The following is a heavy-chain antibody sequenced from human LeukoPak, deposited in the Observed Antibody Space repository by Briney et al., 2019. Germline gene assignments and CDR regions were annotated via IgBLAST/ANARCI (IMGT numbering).Heavy chain of an antibody. D-gene: IGHD5-12*01. V-gene: IGHV5-51*01. CDR1: GYSLTRYW. CDR3: ATTGYSSHWEYF. Sequence: GESLKISCQISGYSLTRYWIGWARQMPGKGLEWMGIINPSDFDTLYSPSFQGHVTISLDRSISTAYLHWTSLEASDTATYYCATTGYSSHWEYFWGQGTLVTVS. CDR2: INPSDFDT. J-gene: IGHJ4*02.